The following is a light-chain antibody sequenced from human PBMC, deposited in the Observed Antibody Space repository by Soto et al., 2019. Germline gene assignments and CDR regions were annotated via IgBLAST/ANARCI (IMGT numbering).Light chain of an antibody. V-gene: IGKV1-39*01. CDR3: QQSYIIPYT. J-gene: IGKJ2*01. Sequence: DIQMTQSPSSLSASVGDTVTITCRASQSISVHLNWYQQKGGKVPKLLIYAASNLYSGVPSRFSGSGSETDFALTISSLQPEDFATYYCQQSYIIPYTFGQGPRLEIK. CDR2: AAS. CDR1: QSISVH.